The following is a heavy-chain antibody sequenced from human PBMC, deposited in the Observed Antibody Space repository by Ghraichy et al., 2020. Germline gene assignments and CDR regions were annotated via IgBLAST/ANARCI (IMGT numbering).Heavy chain of an antibody. CDR1: GGSFSGYY. V-gene: IGHV4-34*01. D-gene: IGHD5-18*01. J-gene: IGHJ6*02. CDR3: ARGRRGSDIRGQPWQRGLYYYYGMDG. Sequence: SETLSLTCAVYGGSFSGYYWSWIRQPPGKGLELIGEINHSGSTNYNPSLKSRVTISVDTSKNQFALKLSSVTAADTAVYYCARGRRGSDIRGQPWQRGLYYYYGMDGWGQGTTVTVSS. CDR2: INHSGST.